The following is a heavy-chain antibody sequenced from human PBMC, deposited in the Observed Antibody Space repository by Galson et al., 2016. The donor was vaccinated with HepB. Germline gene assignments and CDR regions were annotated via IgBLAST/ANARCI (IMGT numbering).Heavy chain of an antibody. CDR1: GITFSDYY. J-gene: IGHJ4*02. CDR2: ISSSGSTM. D-gene: IGHD1-26*01. CDR3: ARNLRYLSGTYYFFDY. Sequence: SLRLSCAVSGITFSDYYMSWIRQAPGKGLECISYISSSGSTMYYADSVKGRFTISRDNAKNSLFLQRNSLRAEDTAVYYCARNLRYLSGTYYFFDYWGQGTLVTVSS. V-gene: IGHV3-11*01.